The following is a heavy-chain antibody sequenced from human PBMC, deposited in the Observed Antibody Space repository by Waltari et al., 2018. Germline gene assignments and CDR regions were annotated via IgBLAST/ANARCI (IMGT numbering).Heavy chain of an antibody. V-gene: IGHV1-24*01. D-gene: IGHD4-17*01. CDR3: AVSTTGYYMDV. Sequence: QVQLVQSGAEVKKPGASVKVSCKASGYTFTGHDIHWVRQAPGQGLEWMGGFDPEDGETIYAQKFQGRVTMTEDTSTDTAYMELSSLRSEDTAVYYCAVSTTGYYMDVWGKGTTVTVSS. CDR1: GYTFTGHD. CDR2: FDPEDGET. J-gene: IGHJ6*03.